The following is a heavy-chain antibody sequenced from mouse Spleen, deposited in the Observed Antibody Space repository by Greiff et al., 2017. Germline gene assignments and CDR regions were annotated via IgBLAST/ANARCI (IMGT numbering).Heavy chain of an antibody. CDR3: ARSHYYGSPFDY. CDR2: IDPANGNT. V-gene: IGHV14-3*02. CDR1: GFNIKDTY. D-gene: IGHD1-1*01. J-gene: IGHJ2*01. Sequence: VQLQQSGAELVKPGASVKLSCTASGFNIKDTYMHWVKQRPEQGLEWIGRIDPANGNTKYDPKFQGKATITADTSSNTAYLQLSSLTSEDTAVYYCARSHYYGSPFDYWGQGTTLTVSS.